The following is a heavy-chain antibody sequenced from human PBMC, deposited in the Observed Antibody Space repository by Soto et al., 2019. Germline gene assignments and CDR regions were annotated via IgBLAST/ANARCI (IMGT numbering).Heavy chain of an antibody. CDR1: GLSFSDAA. J-gene: IGHJ5*02. CDR3: TTHALYP. CDR2: IRSKTSSYAT. Sequence: EVQVVESGGGLVQPGASLKLSCAVSGLSFSDAAIHWVRQASGKGLEWVGRIRSKTSSYATEYAASVKGRFIISRDESKRTEYLQMSGLKTEDTAVYYWTTHALYPFGQGTLVTVSS. V-gene: IGHV3-73*01.